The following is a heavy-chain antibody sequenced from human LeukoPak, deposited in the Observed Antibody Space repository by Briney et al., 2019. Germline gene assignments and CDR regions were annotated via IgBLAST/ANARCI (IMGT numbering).Heavy chain of an antibody. V-gene: IGHV3-48*03. CDR3: AKGATYYYGSGSYSLGMDV. J-gene: IGHJ6*02. CDR2: SRSRWTTI. CDR1: GFMFSRYE. D-gene: IGHD3-10*01. Sequence: GGSLRLSWATSGFMFSRYEMNWVRQAPGKGLGWISYSRSRWTTIYYADSGKGRFTISRDNAKNSLWLQMDSLRAEDTAVYYCAKGATYYYGSGSYSLGMDVWGQGTTVTVSS.